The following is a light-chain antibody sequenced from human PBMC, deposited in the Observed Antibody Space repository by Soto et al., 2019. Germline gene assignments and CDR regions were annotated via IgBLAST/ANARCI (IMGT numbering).Light chain of an antibody. V-gene: IGKV3-15*01. J-gene: IGKJ4*01. CDR2: GAS. CDR1: QSVSSN. Sequence: EIVMTQSPATLSVSPGERATLSCRASQSVSSNLAWYQQKPGQAPRLLIYGASTRATGIPARFSGSGSGTEFTLTISSLQSEDFAVYYCQQYNNLPPLTFGGGTKAEIK. CDR3: QQYNNLPPLT.